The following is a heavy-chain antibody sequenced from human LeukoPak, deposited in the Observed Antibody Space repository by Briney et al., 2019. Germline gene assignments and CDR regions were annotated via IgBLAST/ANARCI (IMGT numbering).Heavy chain of an antibody. V-gene: IGHV4-39*01. CDR1: SASISSSRDP. CDR2: IRYSEKT. J-gene: IGHJ4*02. D-gene: IGHD3-22*01. CDR3: ARHYYDRSGYRREYYFDR. Sequence: SDALSPTCSVSSASISSSRDPWGWIRQPPGKGQEWIGSIRYSEKTCYYPSLKSRCGRSVDPSKSQFSLRLSSVTDAATAGYFGARHYYDRSGYRREYYFDRWGQGTLVTVSS.